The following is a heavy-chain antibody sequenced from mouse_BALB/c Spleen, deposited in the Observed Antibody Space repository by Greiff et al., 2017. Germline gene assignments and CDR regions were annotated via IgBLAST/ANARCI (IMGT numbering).Heavy chain of an antibody. CDR2: IRSKSNNYAT. CDR1: GFTFNTYA. CDR3: VYDDWFAY. V-gene: IGHV10-1*02. Sequence: EVKLVESGGGLVQPKGSLKLSCAASGFTFNTYAMNWVRQAPGKGLEWVARIRSKSNNYATYYADSVKDRFTISRDDSQSMLYLQMNNLKTEDTAMYYCVYDDWFAYWGQGTLVTVSA. J-gene: IGHJ3*01.